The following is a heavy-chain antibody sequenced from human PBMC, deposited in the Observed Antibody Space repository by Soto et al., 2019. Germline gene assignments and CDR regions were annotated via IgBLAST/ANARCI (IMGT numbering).Heavy chain of an antibody. D-gene: IGHD3-9*01. CDR1: GGSISSSSYY. CDR2: IYYSGST. CDR3: ARPREGRYLLPDY. J-gene: IGHJ4*02. Sequence: SETLSLTCTVSGGSISSSSYYWGWIRQPPGKGLEWIGSIYYSGSTYYNPSLKSRVTISVDTSKNQFSLKLSSVTAADTAVYYCARPREGRYLLPDYSGQGSLVIVSS. V-gene: IGHV4-39*01.